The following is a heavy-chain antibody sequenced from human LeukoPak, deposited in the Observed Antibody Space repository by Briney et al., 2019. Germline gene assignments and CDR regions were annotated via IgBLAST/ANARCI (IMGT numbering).Heavy chain of an antibody. CDR3: ARAGSVWGSYRHDAFDI. J-gene: IGHJ3*02. CDR1: GYTFTDYY. D-gene: IGHD3-16*02. Sequence: ASLKVSCKASGYTFTDYYMHWVRQAPGQGLEWMGWINPNTGDTNYPQKFQGRVTMTRDTSIRTVYMELTRVTSDDTAVYYCARAGSVWGSYRHDAFDIWGQGTMVTVSS. V-gene: IGHV1-2*02. CDR2: INPNTGDT.